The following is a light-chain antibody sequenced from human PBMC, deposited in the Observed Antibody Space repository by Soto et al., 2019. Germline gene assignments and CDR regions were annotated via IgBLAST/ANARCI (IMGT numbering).Light chain of an antibody. CDR2: EVS. Sequence: QSALTQPASVSGSPGQSITISCTGTSSDVGGYNYVSWYQQHPGKAPKLMIYEVSNRPSGVSNRFSGSKSGNTASLTISGRQAEDEGDYYCSSYTSSTIVVFGGGTKLTVL. CDR3: SSYTSSTIVV. J-gene: IGLJ2*01. V-gene: IGLV2-14*01. CDR1: SSDVGGYNY.